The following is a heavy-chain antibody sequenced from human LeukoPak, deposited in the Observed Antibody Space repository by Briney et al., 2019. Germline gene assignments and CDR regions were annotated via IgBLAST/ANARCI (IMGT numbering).Heavy chain of an antibody. CDR1: GFTFSSYG. D-gene: IGHD1-20*01. Sequence: QSGGSLRLSCAASGFTFSSYGMSWVRQAPGKGLEWVSAISGSGGSTYYADSVKGRFTISRDNSKNTLYLQMNSLRAEDTAVYYCAKDLPSDNWNLFDYWGQGTLVTVSS. CDR2: ISGSGGST. CDR3: AKDLPSDNWNLFDY. V-gene: IGHV3-23*01. J-gene: IGHJ4*02.